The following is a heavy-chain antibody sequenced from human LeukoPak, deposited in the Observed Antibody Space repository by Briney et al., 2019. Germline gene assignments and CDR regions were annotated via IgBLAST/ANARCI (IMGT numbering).Heavy chain of an antibody. CDR2: ISYDGSNK. Sequence: GGSLRLSCAASGFTFSSYAMHWVRQAPGKGLEWVAVISYDGSNKYYADSVKGRFTISRDNSKNTLYLQMNSLRAEDTAVYYCSRPYSGWDLYPFDYWGQGVLVTVSS. CDR1: GFTFSSYA. V-gene: IGHV3-30*04. J-gene: IGHJ4*02. CDR3: SRPYSGWDLYPFDY. D-gene: IGHD6-19*01.